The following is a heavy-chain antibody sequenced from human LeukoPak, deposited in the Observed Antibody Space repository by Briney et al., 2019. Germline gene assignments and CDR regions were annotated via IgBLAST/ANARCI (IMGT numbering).Heavy chain of an antibody. CDR1: GFTFSSYS. CDR3: ARGMNRPDY. V-gene: IGHV3-21*01. Sequence: GGSLRLSCAASGFTFSSYSMNWVRQAPGKGLEWVSSISSSSSYIYYAVSVKGRFTISRDNAKNSLYLQRNSLRAEDTAVYYCARGMNRPDYWGQGTLVTVSS. J-gene: IGHJ4*02. CDR2: ISSSSSYI.